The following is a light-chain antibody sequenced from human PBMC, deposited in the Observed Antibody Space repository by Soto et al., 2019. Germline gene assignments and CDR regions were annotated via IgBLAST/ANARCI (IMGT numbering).Light chain of an antibody. CDR3: QHYNSYSEA. CDR2: KAS. Sequence: DIQMTQSPSNLSGSVGDRVTITCRASQTISSWLAWYQQKPGKAPKLLIYKASTLKSGVPSRFSGSGSGTEFTLTISSLQPDDFATYDCQHYNSYSEAFGQGTKVELK. CDR1: QTISSW. V-gene: IGKV1-5*03. J-gene: IGKJ1*01.